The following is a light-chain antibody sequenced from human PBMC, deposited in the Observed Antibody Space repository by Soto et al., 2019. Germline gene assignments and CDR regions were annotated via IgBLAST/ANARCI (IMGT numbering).Light chain of an antibody. CDR1: SSNIGSGYD. CDR3: KSYDSRLSGSV. Sequence: QSVLTQPPSVSGAPGQRVTISCTGSSSNIGSGYDVHWYHQLPGTAPKLLIYGNSNRPSGVPDRFSGSKSGTSASLAITGLQAEDESDYYCKSYDSRLSGSVFGGGTKLTV. CDR2: GNS. V-gene: IGLV1-40*01. J-gene: IGLJ2*01.